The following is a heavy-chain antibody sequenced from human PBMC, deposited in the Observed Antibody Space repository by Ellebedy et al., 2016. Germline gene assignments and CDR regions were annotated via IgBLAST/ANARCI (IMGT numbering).Heavy chain of an antibody. CDR3: ARITGGEGIPGVYYYYMDV. J-gene: IGHJ6*03. V-gene: IGHV1-18*01. CDR2: ISAYNGNT. Sequence: ASVKVSXKASGYTFTSYGISWVRQPPGQGLEWMGWISAYNGNTNYAQKLQGRVTMTTDTSTSTAYMELRSLRSDDTAVYYCARITGGEGIPGVYYYYMDVWGKGTTVTVSS. CDR1: GYTFTSYG. D-gene: IGHD3-16*01.